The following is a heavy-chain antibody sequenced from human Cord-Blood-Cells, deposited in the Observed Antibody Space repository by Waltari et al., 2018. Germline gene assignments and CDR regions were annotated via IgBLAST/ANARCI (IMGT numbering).Heavy chain of an antibody. V-gene: IGHV5-51*01. CDR2: IYPGDSDT. CDR3: ARLSRARYAFDI. D-gene: IGHD6-6*01. J-gene: IGHJ3*02. Sequence: EAQLVQAGAAVKNPGEPLQISCKGPGYSFNSYWIGWVRQMPGKGLGWMRIIYPGDSDTRYSPSFQGQVTISADKSISTAYRQWSSLKASDTAMDYCARLSRARYAFDIWGQGTMVTVSS. CDR1: GYSFNSYW.